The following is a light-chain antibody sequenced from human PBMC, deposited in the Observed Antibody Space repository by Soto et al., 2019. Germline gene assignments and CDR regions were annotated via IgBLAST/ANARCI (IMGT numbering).Light chain of an antibody. CDR1: QSVSSSF. V-gene: IGKV3-20*01. Sequence: DIVWTQSPGTMSLSPGERATLSCRASQSVSSSFLAWYQQKPGQPPRLPIYDSSTRATGFPDRFSGSGSGTDFTLTIIRLEPEDFAVYYCQQYDISPWTFGQGTKVDIK. CDR2: DSS. J-gene: IGKJ1*01. CDR3: QQYDISPWT.